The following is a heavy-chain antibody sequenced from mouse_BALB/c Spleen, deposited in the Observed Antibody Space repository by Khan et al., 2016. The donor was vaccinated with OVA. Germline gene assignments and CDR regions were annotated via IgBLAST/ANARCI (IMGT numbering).Heavy chain of an antibody. CDR3: TRIAYYYDSEGFAY. J-gene: IGHJ3*01. D-gene: IGHD1-1*01. V-gene: IGHV5-6*01. Sequence: EVELVESGGDLVKPGGSLKLSCAASGFTFSTYGMSWVRQTPDKRLEWVATVSTGGGYTYYPASVKGRFTISRDNAKNTLYLQMSGLKPEDTAMFYCTRIAYYYDSEGFAYWGQGTLVTVSA. CDR1: GFTFSTYG. CDR2: VSTGGGYT.